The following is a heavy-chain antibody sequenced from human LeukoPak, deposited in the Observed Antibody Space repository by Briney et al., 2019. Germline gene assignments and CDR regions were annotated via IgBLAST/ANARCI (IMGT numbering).Heavy chain of an antibody. Sequence: PSETLSLTCTVSGGSISSYYWSWIRQPPGKGLEWIGYIYYSGSTNYNPSLKSRVTISVDTSKNQFSLKLSSVTAADTAVYYCARVVPAAIGHYYYYYGMDVWGQGTTVTVSS. J-gene: IGHJ6*02. CDR2: IYYSGST. CDR1: GGSISSYY. D-gene: IGHD2-2*02. CDR3: ARVVPAAIGHYYYYYGMDV. V-gene: IGHV4-59*01.